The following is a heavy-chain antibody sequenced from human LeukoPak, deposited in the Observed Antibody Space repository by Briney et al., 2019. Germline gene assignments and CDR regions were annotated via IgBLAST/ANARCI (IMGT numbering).Heavy chain of an antibody. D-gene: IGHD3-16*02. Sequence: SETLSLTCTVSGGSISSGGYYWSWIRQHPGKGLEWIGYIYYSGSTYYNPSLKSRVTISVDTSKNQFSLKLSSVTAADTAVYYCARMVGLRLGELSFHYWGQGTLVTASS. CDR3: ARMVGLRLGELSFHY. J-gene: IGHJ4*02. CDR2: IYYSGST. CDR1: GGSISSGGYY. V-gene: IGHV4-31*03.